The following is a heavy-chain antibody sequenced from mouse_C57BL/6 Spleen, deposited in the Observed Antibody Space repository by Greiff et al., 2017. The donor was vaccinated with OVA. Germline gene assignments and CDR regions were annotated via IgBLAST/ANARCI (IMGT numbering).Heavy chain of an antibody. Sequence: QVQLQQPGAELVKPGASVKLSCKASGYTFTSYWMQWVKQRPGQGLEWIGEIDPSDSYTNYNQKFKGKATLTVDTSSSTAYMQLSSLTSEDSAVYYCARGGEFPFAYWGQGTLVTVSA. CDR3: ARGGEFPFAY. CDR1: GYTFTSYW. CDR2: IDPSDSYT. V-gene: IGHV1-50*01. J-gene: IGHJ3*01.